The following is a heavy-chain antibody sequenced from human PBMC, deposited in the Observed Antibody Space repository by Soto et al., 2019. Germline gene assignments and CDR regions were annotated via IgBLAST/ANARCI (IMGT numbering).Heavy chain of an antibody. CDR1: GFTFSSYA. CDR2: MSGGGGGI. Sequence: EVQLLESGGGLVQPGGSLRLSCAASGFTFSSYAMSWVRQAPGKGLEWVSAMSGGGGGIYYADSVKGRFTISRDNPKNTLYLQMDSLVAEDTGVYYCARGEQQIYSFFDLWGRGTLVTVSS. J-gene: IGHJ2*01. CDR3: ARGEQQIYSFFDL. D-gene: IGHD6-13*01. V-gene: IGHV3-23*01.